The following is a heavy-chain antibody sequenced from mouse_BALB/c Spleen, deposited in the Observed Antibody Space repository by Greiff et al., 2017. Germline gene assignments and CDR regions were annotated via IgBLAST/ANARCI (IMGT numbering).Heavy chain of an antibody. CDR2: INPSTGYT. J-gene: IGHJ3*01. CDR1: GYTLTSYW. CDR3: ASHGYDPWFAY. V-gene: IGHV1-7*01. Sequence: VKLVESGAELAKPGASVNMSCKASGYTLTSYWMHWVKQRPGQGLEWIGYINPSTGYTEYNQKFKDKATLTEDKSSSTAYMQLSSLTSEDSAVYYCASHGYDPWFAYWGQGTLVTVSA. D-gene: IGHD2-2*01.